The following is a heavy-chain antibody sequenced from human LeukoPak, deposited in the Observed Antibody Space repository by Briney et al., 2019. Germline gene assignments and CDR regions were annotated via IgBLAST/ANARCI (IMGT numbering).Heavy chain of an antibody. CDR3: ARDLVTVTKGFDI. J-gene: IGHJ3*02. CDR2: ISHIGRT. V-gene: IGHV4-59*11. D-gene: IGHD4-17*01. CDR1: GDSFRIHY. Sequence: TETLSLTRAVSGDSFRIHYWTWIRQSPGTGLEWIGYISHIGRTNYNPSLKSRVTISIDTSKNQFSLKLRSVTAADTAVYYCARDLVTVTKGFDIWGQGTMVSVSS.